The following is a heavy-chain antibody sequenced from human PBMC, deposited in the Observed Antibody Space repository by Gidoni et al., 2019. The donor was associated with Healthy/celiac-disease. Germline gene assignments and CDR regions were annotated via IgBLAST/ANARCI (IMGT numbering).Heavy chain of an antibody. D-gene: IGHD2-15*01. CDR3: ARGPSGGNPGPPTFFDY. CDR1: GFTFSSYG. J-gene: IGHJ4*02. V-gene: IGHV3-33*01. Sequence: QVQLVESGGGVVQPGRSLRLSCAASGFTFSSYGMHWVRQAPGKGLEWVAVIWYDGSNKYYADSVKGRFTISRDNSKNTLYLQMNSLRAEDTAVYYCARGPSGGNPGPPTFFDYWGQGTLVTVSS. CDR2: IWYDGSNK.